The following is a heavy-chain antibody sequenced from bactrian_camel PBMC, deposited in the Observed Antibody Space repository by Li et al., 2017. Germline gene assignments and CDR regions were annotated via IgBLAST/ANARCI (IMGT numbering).Heavy chain of an antibody. J-gene: IGHJ4*01. Sequence: HVQLVESGGGLVQPGESLRLSCAASGFTFSNYGMSWVRHAPGKGLEWVSGIYSDGSKTYYLDSVKGRFTISRDNAKNTLSLQMNSLKYEGAAVYYCAKPLSRPRHPFWVRAVTSDFANWGRGTQVTVS. D-gene: IGHD3*01. CDR2: IYSDGSKT. V-gene: IGHV3S7*01. CDR1: GFTFSNYG. CDR3: AKPLSRPRHPFWVRAVTSDFAN.